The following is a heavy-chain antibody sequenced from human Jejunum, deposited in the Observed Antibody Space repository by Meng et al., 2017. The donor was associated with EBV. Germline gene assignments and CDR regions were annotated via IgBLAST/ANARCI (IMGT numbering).Heavy chain of an antibody. V-gene: IGHV4-4*02. D-gene: IGHD3-22*01. CDR2: IYHGGGT. Sequence: VQLQESGPRLEKPSGTLSLTCVVSGGSISDNDWWSWVRQPPGKGLEWLGEIYHGGGTNYNPSLESRVTISVDKSKNQFSLKLNSVTVADTAVYYCAGNGYYALEYWGPGILVTVS. CDR3: AGNGYYALEY. CDR1: GGSISDNDW. J-gene: IGHJ4*02.